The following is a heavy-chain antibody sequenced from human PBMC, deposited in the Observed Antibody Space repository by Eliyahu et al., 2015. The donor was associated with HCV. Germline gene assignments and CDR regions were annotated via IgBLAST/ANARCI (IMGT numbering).Heavy chain of an antibody. D-gene: IGHD6-19*01. CDR2: LGIADDS. V-gene: IGHV3-13*01. J-gene: IGHJ4*02. CDR3: ARAVGGTYFDY. Sequence: EVQLVESGGGLVQPGGSLXLSXAASGFSVSNFDVHWVRQATGKGLEWVSVLGIADDSYYADSVKGRFTISREKVKNSLYLQMNGLRAGDTAVYYCARAVGGTYFDYWGQGTLVTVSS. CDR1: GFSVSNFD.